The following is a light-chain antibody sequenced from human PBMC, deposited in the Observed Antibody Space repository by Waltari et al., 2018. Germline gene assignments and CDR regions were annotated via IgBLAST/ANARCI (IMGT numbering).Light chain of an antibody. Sequence: DVVMTQTPLSSPVTLGKPASISCRSSQSLVHRDGSTYFSWLPQRPGQPPRLLIYKISNRFSGCPDRFSGRGAEADFTPTISRVEPDDVGIYYCMQSTRWPWTFGQGTKVEIK. CDR3: MQSTRWPWT. J-gene: IGKJ1*01. CDR1: QSLVHRDGSTY. CDR2: KIS. V-gene: IGKV2-24*01.